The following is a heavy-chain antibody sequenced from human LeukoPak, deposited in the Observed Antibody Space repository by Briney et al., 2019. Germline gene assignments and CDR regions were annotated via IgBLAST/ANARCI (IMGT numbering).Heavy chain of an antibody. CDR1: GYTFTTYW. J-gene: IGHJ4*02. V-gene: IGHV5-51*01. CDR2: IYPGDSDT. CDR3: ARAWSCSGGTCYAVK. Sequence: GESLQISCKGSGYTFTTYWIAWVREMPGTGLEWMGIIYPGDSDTRYSPSFQGQATISADKSISTAYLQWSSLKASDTAMYYCARAWSCSGGTCYAVKWGQRGLVTVSS. D-gene: IGHD2-15*01.